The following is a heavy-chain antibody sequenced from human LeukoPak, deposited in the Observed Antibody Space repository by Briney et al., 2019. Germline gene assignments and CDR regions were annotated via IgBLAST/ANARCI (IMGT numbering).Heavy chain of an antibody. CDR2: IYYSGST. CDR1: GGSFSGYY. CDR3: ARGRRIAAAGPRWFDP. J-gene: IGHJ5*02. Sequence: SETLSLTCAVYGGSFSGYYWSWIRQPPGKGLEWIGYIYYSGSTNYNPSLKSRVTISVDTSKNQFSLKLSSVTAADTAVYYCARGRRIAAAGPRWFDPWGQGTLVTVSS. D-gene: IGHD6-13*01. V-gene: IGHV4-59*01.